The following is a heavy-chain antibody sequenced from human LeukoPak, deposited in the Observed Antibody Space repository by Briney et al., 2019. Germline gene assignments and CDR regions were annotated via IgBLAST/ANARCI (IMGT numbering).Heavy chain of an antibody. CDR2: ISGSGGST. CDR1: GFTFSSYA. V-gene: IGHV3-23*01. J-gene: IGHJ4*02. Sequence: PGGSLRLSCAASGFTFSSYAMSWVRQAPGKGLEWVSGISGSGGSTYYADSVKGRFTISRDNSRSTLYLQMNSLRPEDTAIYYCAREGYYGSGSPPSLYFDYWGQGTLVTVSS. D-gene: IGHD3-10*01. CDR3: AREGYYGSGSPPSLYFDY.